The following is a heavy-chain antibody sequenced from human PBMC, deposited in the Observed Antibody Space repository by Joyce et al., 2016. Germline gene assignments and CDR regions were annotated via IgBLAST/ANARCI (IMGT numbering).Heavy chain of an antibody. V-gene: IGHV5-10-1*01. CDR1: GYSFTNYW. J-gene: IGHJ4*02. CDR2: IDPSDSYT. Sequence: EVQLVQSGAEVKKPGESLRISCKASGYSFTNYWISWVRQMPGKGLEWMGGIDPSDSYTTYSPSFQGHVTISADKSITTAYLQWSSLTASDTAIYYCARTPTGYGFGDPVYWGQGTLLTISS. CDR3: ARTPTGYGFGDPVY. D-gene: IGHD5-18*01.